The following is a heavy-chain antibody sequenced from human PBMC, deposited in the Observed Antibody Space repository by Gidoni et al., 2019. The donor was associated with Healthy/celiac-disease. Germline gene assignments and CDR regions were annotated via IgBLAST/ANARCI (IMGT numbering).Heavy chain of an antibody. CDR1: GCTLSRYW. J-gene: IGHJ4*02. D-gene: IGHD3-22*01. Sequence: EVQLVESGGGLVQPGGSLRLSCAASGCTLSRYWMSWVRQAPGKGLEWVANIKQDGSEKYYVDSVKGRFTISRDNAKNSLYLQMNSLRAEDTAVYYCARGYYYDSSGYFDYWGQGTLVTVSS. CDR2: IKQDGSEK. V-gene: IGHV3-7*01. CDR3: ARGYYYDSSGYFDY.